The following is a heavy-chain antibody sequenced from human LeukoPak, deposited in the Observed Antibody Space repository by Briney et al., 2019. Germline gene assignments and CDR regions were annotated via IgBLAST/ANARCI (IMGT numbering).Heavy chain of an antibody. D-gene: IGHD1-26*01. J-gene: IGHJ4*02. CDR1: GGSISSGSYY. CDR3: AREAWERDFFGF. Sequence: SETLSLTCTVSGGSISSGSYYWGWIRQPPGKGLEWIGSMYHTGGTYYNPSLKSRVTISVDTSKNQFSLKLTSVTAADTAVYYCAREAWERDFFGFWGQGTLVTVSS. CDR2: MYHTGGT. V-gene: IGHV4-39*02.